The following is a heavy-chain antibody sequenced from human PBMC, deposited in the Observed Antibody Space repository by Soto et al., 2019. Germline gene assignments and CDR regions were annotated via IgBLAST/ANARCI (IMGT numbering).Heavy chain of an antibody. CDR3: ARIPGYYDSSATNGY. V-gene: IGHV4-4*02. J-gene: IGHJ4*02. D-gene: IGHD3-22*01. CDR2: IYHSGST. CDR1: GGSISSSNW. Sequence: SETLSLTCAVSGGSISSSNWWSWVRQPPGKGLEWIGEIYHSGSTNYNPSLKSRVTISVDKSKNQFSLKLSSVTAADTAVYYCARIPGYYDSSATNGYWGQGTLVTVSS.